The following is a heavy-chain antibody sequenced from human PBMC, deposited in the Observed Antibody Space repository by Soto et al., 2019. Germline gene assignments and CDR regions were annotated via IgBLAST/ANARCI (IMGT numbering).Heavy chain of an antibody. V-gene: IGHV1-18*01. CDR1: GYTFTSYG. CDR2: ISAYNGNT. CDR3: ARGRGMITFGGVIAYVDY. D-gene: IGHD3-16*02. Sequence: QVQLVQSGAEVKKPGASVKVSCKASGYTFTSYGISWVRQAPGQGLEWMGWISAYNGNTNYAQKLQGRVTMTTDTSTSTAYMELSSLRSDDTAVYYCARGRGMITFGGVIAYVDYWGQGTLVTVSS. J-gene: IGHJ4*02.